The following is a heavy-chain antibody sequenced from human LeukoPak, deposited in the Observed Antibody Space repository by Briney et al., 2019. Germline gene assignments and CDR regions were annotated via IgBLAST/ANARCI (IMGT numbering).Heavy chain of an antibody. D-gene: IGHD3-22*01. CDR3: ARDREYYDSSGYFNL. CDR1: GYTFTSYY. J-gene: IGHJ2*01. V-gene: IGHV1-46*01. Sequence: APVKVSCKASGYTFTSYYMHWVRQAPGQGLEWMGIINPSGGSTSYAQKFQGRVTMTRDTSTSTVYMELSSLRSEGTAVYYCARDREYYDSSGYFNLWGRGTLVTVSS. CDR2: INPSGGST.